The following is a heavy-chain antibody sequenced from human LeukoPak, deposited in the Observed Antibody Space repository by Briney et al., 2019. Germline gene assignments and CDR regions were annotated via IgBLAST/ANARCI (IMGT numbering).Heavy chain of an antibody. CDR3: ARVTGYMIEDYFDY. CDR2: IHTSGST. J-gene: IGHJ4*02. CDR1: GVSISSYY. Sequence: SGTLPLTCTVSGVSISSYYWSWIRQPAGKGLEWIGRIHTSGSTNYNPSLKSRVTISVKTSKNQFSLKLSSVTAADTAVYYCARVTGYMIEDYFDYWGQGTLVTVSS. V-gene: IGHV4-4*07. D-gene: IGHD3-22*01.